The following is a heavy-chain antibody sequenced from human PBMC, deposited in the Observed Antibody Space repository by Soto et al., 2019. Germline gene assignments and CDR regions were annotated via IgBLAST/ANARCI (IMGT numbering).Heavy chain of an antibody. CDR1: GYTFTGYY. V-gene: IGHV1-2*02. J-gene: IGHJ2*01. CDR2: INPNSGGT. Sequence: QVQLVQSGAEVKKPGASVKVSCKASGYTFTGYYMHWVRQAPGQGLEWMGWINPNSGGTNYAQKFQGRVTMTRDTSISTAYMELSRLRSDDTAVYYCAVVSPPWSMEALEGWYFDLWGRGTLVTVSS. D-gene: IGHD3-16*02. CDR3: AVVSPPWSMEALEGWYFDL.